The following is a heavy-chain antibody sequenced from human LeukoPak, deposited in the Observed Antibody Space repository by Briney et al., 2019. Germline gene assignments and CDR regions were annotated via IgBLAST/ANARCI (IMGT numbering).Heavy chain of an antibody. CDR3: ARDQGITGTTTGFYYYYGMDV. V-gene: IGHV3-33*01. CDR2: IWYDGSNK. Sequence: GGSLRLSCAASGITFSSYGMHWVRQAPGKGLEWVAVIWYDGSNKYYADSVKGRFTISRDNSKNTLYLQMNSLRAEDTAVYYCARDQGITGTTTGFYYYYGMDVWGQGTTVTVSS. D-gene: IGHD1-7*01. J-gene: IGHJ6*02. CDR1: GITFSSYG.